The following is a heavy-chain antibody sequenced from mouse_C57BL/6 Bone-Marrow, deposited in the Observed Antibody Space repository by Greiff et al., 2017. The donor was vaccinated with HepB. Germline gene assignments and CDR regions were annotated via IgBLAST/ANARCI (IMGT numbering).Heavy chain of an antibody. CDR2: ISSGGDYI. J-gene: IGHJ3*01. CDR3: TVYYYGSSYV. D-gene: IGHD1-1*01. CDR1: GFTFSSYA. V-gene: IGHV5-9-1*02. Sequence: EVKLQESGEGLVKPGGSLKLSCAASGFTFSSYAMSWVRQTPEKRLEWVAYISSGGDYIYYADTVKGRFTISRDNARNTLYLQMSSLKSEDTAMYYCTVYYYGSSYVWGQGTLVTVSA.